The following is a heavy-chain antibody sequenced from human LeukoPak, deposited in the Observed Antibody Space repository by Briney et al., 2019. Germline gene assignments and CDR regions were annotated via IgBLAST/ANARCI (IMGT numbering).Heavy chain of an antibody. V-gene: IGHV5-51*01. CDR2: IYAGDSDT. CDR1: GYSFTSYW. J-gene: IGHJ3*02. Sequence: GESLKISCKGSGYSFTSYWFGWVRQMPGKGREWMGIIYAGDSDTRYSPSFQGQVTISADKSISTAYLQWSSLKASDTAMYHCARHYYYGSGSYTDIWGQGTMVTVSS. CDR3: ARHYYYGSGSYTDI. D-gene: IGHD3-10*01.